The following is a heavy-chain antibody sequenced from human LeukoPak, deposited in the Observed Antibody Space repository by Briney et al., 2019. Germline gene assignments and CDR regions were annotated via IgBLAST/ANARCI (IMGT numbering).Heavy chain of an antibody. CDR1: GFTFSTYC. J-gene: IGHJ4*02. Sequence: GGSLRLSCAASGFTFSTYCMHWVRQAPGKGPVWVSRICSDGTVTNYADSVKARFIISRDNARNTVYLQMNSLRVEDTAVYYCVRDFRSADYWGQGTPVTVSS. CDR3: VRDFRSADY. V-gene: IGHV3-74*01. CDR2: ICSDGTVT.